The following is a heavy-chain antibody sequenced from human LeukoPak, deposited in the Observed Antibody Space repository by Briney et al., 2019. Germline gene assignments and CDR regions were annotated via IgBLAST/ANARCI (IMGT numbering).Heavy chain of an antibody. CDR3: AGGGGWY. CDR1: GFTFDDYD. J-gene: IGHJ4*02. CDR2: INWNGGST. V-gene: IGHV3-20*04. D-gene: IGHD2-15*01. Sequence: GGSLRLSCAASGFTFDDYDMSWVRHAPGKGLEWVSDINWNGGSTGYADSVKGRFTISRDNAKNSLYLQMNSLRAEDTALYYCAGGGGWYWGQGTLVTVSS.